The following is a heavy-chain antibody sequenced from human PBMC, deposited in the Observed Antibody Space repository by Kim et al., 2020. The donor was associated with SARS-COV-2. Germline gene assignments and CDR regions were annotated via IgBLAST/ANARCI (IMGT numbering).Heavy chain of an antibody. J-gene: IGHJ4*02. CDR3: AGRLSNTSGWGSHYCDL. Sequence: AETLSLTCAVYGWSFSGYYWSGFLQPPGQGLEWNWAINHIGRTNYNTSLKSRVTISVDTSKNQFSLKLTSVTAADTAVYYCAGRLSNTSGWGSHYCDLWGQGTLVTVSS. CDR2: INHIGRT. CDR1: GWSFSGYY. V-gene: IGHV4-34*01. D-gene: IGHD3-10*01.